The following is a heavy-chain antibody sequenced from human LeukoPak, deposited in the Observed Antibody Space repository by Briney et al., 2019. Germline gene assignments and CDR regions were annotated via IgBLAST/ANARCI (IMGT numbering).Heavy chain of an antibody. CDR2: IYYSGST. CDR3: ARHSAYYDY. D-gene: IGHD3-22*01. CDR1: GGSISGYY. V-gene: IGHV4-59*08. Sequence: SETLSLTCTVSGGSISGYYWSWIRRPPGKRLEWIAYIYYSGSTTYNPSLKSRATISVDTSKNQFSLKLRSVTAADTAVYYCARHSAYYDYWGQGTLVTVSS. J-gene: IGHJ4*02.